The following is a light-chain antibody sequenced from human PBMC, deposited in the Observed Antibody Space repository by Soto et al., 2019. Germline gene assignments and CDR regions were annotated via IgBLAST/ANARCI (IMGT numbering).Light chain of an antibody. Sequence: EIVMTQSPATLSVSPGERATLSCRASQSVSSNLAWYQQKPGQAPRLLLYGASTRATGIPARFSGSGSGTEVTLTISSLQSEDFAVYYCQQYNNWTRTFGQGTKVEIK. CDR3: QQYNNWTRT. CDR1: QSVSSN. V-gene: IGKV3-15*01. J-gene: IGKJ1*01. CDR2: GAS.